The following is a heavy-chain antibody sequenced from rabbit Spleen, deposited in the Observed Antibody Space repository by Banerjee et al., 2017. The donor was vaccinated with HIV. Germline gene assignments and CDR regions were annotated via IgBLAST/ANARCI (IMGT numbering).Heavy chain of an antibody. Sequence: QLKESGGGLVQPGGSLKLSCKDSGFTLSSYYMNWVRQAPGKGLEWIGYIDPLFGITYYANWVNGRFSISRENAQNTVFLQMTSLTAADTATYFCARETSSGWGVVSFYFNLWGPGTLVTVS. V-gene: IGHV1S7*01. CDR2: IDPLFGIT. D-gene: IGHD4-1*01. CDR1: GFTLSSYY. CDR3: ARETSSGWGVVSFYFNL. J-gene: IGHJ4*01.